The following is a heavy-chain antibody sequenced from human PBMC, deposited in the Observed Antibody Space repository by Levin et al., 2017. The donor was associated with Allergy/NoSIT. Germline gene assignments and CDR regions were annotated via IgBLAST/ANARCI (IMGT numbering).Heavy chain of an antibody. J-gene: IGHJ5*02. CDR3: AKALSSGWSYNWFDP. CDR1: GFTFDDYA. D-gene: IGHD6-19*01. CDR2: ISWNSGSI. Sequence: GGSLRLSCAASGFTFDDYAMHWVRQAPGKGLEWVSGISWNSGSIGYADSVKGRFTISRDNAKNSLYLQMNSLRAEDTALYYCAKALSSGWSYNWFDPWGQGTLVTVSS. V-gene: IGHV3-9*01.